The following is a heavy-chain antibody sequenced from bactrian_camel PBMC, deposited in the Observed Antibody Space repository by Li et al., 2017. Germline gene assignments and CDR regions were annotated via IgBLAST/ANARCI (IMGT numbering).Heavy chain of an antibody. Sequence: VQLVESGGDSAQAGGSLRLSCLASGYSYNDYNSAFMAWFRQVQGKEREAVAVIWTGGGVTYYADSVQGRFTISRRNRNTVYLQMNNLKPEDTAMYYCALHRVIVAWGQCRERAVFDYWGQGTQVTVS. CDR1: GYSYNDYNSAF. CDR2: IWTGGGVT. J-gene: IGHJ6*01. D-gene: IGHD1*01. V-gene: IGHV3S40*01. CDR3: ALHRVIVAWGQCRERAVFDY.